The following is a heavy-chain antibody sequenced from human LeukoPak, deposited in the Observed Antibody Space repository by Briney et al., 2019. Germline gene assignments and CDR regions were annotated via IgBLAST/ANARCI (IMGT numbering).Heavy chain of an antibody. Sequence: GGSLRPSCAASGFTVSSNYMSWVRQPPGKGLEWVSVIYVGGHTHYSNSVKGRFTISRDSSKNTLYLEMNNLRAEDTAVYFCARGMTKVPTTVGLDVWGQGTTVTVSS. CDR2: IYVGGHT. CDR3: ARGMTKVPTTVGLDV. V-gene: IGHV3-53*01. CDR1: GFTVSSNY. J-gene: IGHJ6*02. D-gene: IGHD4-17*01.